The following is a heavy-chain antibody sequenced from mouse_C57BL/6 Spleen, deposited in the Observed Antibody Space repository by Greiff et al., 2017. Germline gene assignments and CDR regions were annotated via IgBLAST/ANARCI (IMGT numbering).Heavy chain of an antibody. J-gene: IGHJ4*01. Sequence: QVQLQQSGPELVKPGASVKISCKASGYAFSSSWMNWVKQRPGKGLEWIGRIYPGAGDTNYNGKFKGKATLTADKSSSTAYMQLSSLTSEDSAVYVCARDYGSSYGYAMDYWGQGTSVTVSS. CDR1: GYAFSSSW. CDR3: ARDYGSSYGYAMDY. CDR2: IYPGAGDT. V-gene: IGHV1-82*01. D-gene: IGHD1-1*01.